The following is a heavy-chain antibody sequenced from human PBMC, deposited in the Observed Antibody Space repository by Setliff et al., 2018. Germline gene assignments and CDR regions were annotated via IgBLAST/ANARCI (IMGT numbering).Heavy chain of an antibody. J-gene: IGHJ4*01. CDR2: ISYSGTP. V-gene: IGHV4-39*01. D-gene: IGHD2-15*01. Sequence: SETLSLTCTVSDDSFTSSRYYWGWIRQAPGSGLEWIGSISYSGTPYYNASVESRVTISMDTSRNQFSLELRSVTVADTATYYCVRPGGTTVVARHFDYWGSGILVTVSS. CDR1: DDSFTSSRYY. CDR3: VRPGGTTVVARHFDY.